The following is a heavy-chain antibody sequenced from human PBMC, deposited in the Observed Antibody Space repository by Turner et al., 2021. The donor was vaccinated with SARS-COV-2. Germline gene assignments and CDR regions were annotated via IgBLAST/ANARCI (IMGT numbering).Heavy chain of an antibody. CDR2: IYYLRRT. CDR3: ARELTNDWFDP. J-gene: IGHJ5*02. Sequence: VLLQASCPGLVKPSETRSLTCTVSGASISSHYWAWIRQLPGKRLGWIGYIYYLRRTNYNPSLKSRVTISVDTSKNQFSLKLTSVTAADTAVYFCARELTNDWFDPWGQGTLVTVSS. CDR1: GASISSHY. D-gene: IGHD2-8*01. V-gene: IGHV4-59*11.